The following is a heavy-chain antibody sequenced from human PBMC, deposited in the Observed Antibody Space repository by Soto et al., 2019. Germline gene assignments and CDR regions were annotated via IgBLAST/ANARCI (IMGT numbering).Heavy chain of an antibody. CDR1: GYTFTSYD. CDR2: MNPNTGNS. V-gene: IGHV1-8*01. D-gene: IGHD1-1*01. J-gene: IGHJ4*02. Sequence: QVQLVQSGAEVRKPGASVKVSCEASGYTFTSYDIYWVRQATGQGLEWMGWMNPNTGNSGYAQKFTGIVTMTSDTSKSTAHMEVSSLRSEDTAVYYCARRAETNGWNGFGADKYYFDFWGQGTLVTVSS. CDR3: ARRAETNGWNGFGADKYYFDF.